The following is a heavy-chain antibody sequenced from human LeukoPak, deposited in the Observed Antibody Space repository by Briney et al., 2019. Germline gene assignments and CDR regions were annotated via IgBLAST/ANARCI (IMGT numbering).Heavy chain of an antibody. J-gene: IGHJ4*02. CDR2: ISGSGGST. CDR1: GFTFSSYA. CDR3: AKDSNWGSDYYFDY. V-gene: IGHV3-23*01. D-gene: IGHD7-27*01. Sequence: GGSLRLSCAASGFTFSSYAMSWVRQAPGKGLEWVSAISGSGGSTYYADSVKGRFTISRDNSKNTLYLQMNSLRAEDTVVYYCAKDSNWGSDYYFDYWGQGTLVTVSS.